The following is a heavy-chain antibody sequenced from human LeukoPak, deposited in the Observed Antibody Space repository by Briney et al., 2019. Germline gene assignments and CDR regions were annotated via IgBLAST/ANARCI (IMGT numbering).Heavy chain of an antibody. CDR3: ARHQSRSWFDP. CDR1: GGSISSSSYD. D-gene: IGHD6-19*01. V-gene: IGHV4-39*01. CDR2: IYYSGST. J-gene: IGHJ5*02. Sequence: QTSETLSLTCTVSGGSISSSSYDWGWIRQPPGKGLEWIGSIYYSGSTYYNPSLKSRVTISVDTSKNQFSLKLSSVTAADTAVYCCARHQSRSWFDPWGQGTLVTVSS.